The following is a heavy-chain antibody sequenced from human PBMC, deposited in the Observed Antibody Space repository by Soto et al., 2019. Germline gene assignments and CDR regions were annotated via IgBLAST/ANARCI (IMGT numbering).Heavy chain of an antibody. CDR3: ARDLTYYDDSSGQSWFDP. CDR1: VCGFSIYV. CDR2: IIPIFGTA. V-gene: IGHV1-69*13. D-gene: IGHD3-22*01. J-gene: IGHJ5*02. Sequence: VKASSKASVCGFSIYVISCLRKAPGQGLEWMGGIIPIFGTAIYAQKFQGRVTMTTDTSTSKAYMELRSLRSDDTAVYYCARDLTYYDDSSGQSWFDPWGQGTLVTVSS.